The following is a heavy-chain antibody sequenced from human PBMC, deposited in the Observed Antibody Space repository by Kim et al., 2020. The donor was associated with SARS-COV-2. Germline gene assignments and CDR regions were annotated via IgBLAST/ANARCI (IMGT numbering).Heavy chain of an antibody. CDR2: T. J-gene: IGHJ4*02. D-gene: IGHD6-19*01. Sequence: TYYNPSLKRRVTISVDTSKNQFSLKLNSVTAADTAVYYCSSGYTSGWFFYWGQGTLVTVSS. V-gene: IGHV4-39*01. CDR3: SSGYTSGWFFY.